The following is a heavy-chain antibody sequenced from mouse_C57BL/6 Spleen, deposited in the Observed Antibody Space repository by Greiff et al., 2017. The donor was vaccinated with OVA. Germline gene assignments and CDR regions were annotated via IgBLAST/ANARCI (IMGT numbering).Heavy chain of an antibody. J-gene: IGHJ3*01. CDR2: ISSGGDYI. CDR1: GFTFSSYA. CDR3: TRDGHDGSTRGFAY. D-gene: IGHD1-1*01. Sequence: EVNVVESGEGLVKPGGSLKLSCAASGFTFSSYAMSWVRQTPEKRLEWVAYISSGGDYIYYADTVKGRVTISRDNARNTLYLQMSSLKSEDTAMDYCTRDGHDGSTRGFAYWGQGTLVTVSA. V-gene: IGHV5-9-1*02.